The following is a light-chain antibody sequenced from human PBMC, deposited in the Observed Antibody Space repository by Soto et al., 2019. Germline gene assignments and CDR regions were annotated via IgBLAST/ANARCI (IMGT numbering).Light chain of an antibody. V-gene: IGLV2-18*02. CDR1: SSDIGSYNR. CDR2: EVN. Sequence: QSALTQPASVSGSPGQSITISCTGTSSDIGSYNRVSWYQQPPGTAPKLIVYEVNNRPSGVPDRFSGSKSGNTASLTISGLQADDEAYYYCNSFTTSSTYVFGTGTKLTVL. CDR3: NSFTTSSTYV. J-gene: IGLJ1*01.